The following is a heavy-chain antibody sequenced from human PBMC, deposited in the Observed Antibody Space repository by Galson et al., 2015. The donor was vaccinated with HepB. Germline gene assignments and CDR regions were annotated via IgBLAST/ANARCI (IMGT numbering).Heavy chain of an antibody. CDR1: GFTFSSYW. J-gene: IGHJ4*02. D-gene: IGHD2-2*01. V-gene: IGHV3-7*01. CDR2: LKQDGSEK. Sequence: SLRLSCAASGFTFSSYWMSWVRQAPGKGLEWVANLKQDGSEKYYVDSVKGRFTISRDNAKNSLYLQMNSLRAEDTAVYYCARTPPGECSSTSCLLGSYFDYWGQGTLVTVSS. CDR3: ARTPPGECSSTSCLLGSYFDY.